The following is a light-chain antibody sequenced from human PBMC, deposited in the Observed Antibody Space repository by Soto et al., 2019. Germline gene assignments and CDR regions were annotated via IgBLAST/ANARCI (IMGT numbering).Light chain of an antibody. CDR2: DVT. Sequence: QSVLTQPASVSGSPGQSITLLCTGTSSDFGIYNSVSRYQQHPGKAPKLMIHDVTNRPSGVSSRFSGSRSGNTASLTISGLQAEDEADYYCSSFTSSSSYVFGPGTKLTVL. CDR3: SSFTSSSSYV. CDR1: SSDFGIYNS. V-gene: IGLV2-14*01. J-gene: IGLJ1*01.